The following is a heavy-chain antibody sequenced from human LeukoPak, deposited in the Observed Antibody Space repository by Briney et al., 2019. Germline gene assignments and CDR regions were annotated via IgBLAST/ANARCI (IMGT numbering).Heavy chain of an antibody. CDR2: IYYSGST. CDR1: GGSISSYY. Sequence: SETLSLTCTVSGGSISSYYWSWIRQPPGKGLEWIGYIYYSGSTNYNPSLKSRVTISVDTSKNQFSLKLSSVTAADTAVYYCASYGNAFDIWGQGTMVTVSS. V-gene: IGHV4-59*12. J-gene: IGHJ3*02. D-gene: IGHD4-17*01. CDR3: ASYGNAFDI.